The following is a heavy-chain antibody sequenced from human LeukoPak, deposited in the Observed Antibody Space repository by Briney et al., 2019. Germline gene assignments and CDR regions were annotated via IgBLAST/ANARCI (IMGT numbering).Heavy chain of an antibody. CDR3: MMSLTAHYYYGMDV. V-gene: IGHV3-7*02. Sequence: GGSLRLSCAASGFTFSSYWMSWVRQAPGKGLEWVANIKQDGSERYYVDSVKGRFTISRDNAKNSPYLQMNSLRAEDTAVYHCMMSLTAHYYYGMDVWGQGTTVTVSS. D-gene: IGHD2-21*02. CDR1: GFTFSSYW. J-gene: IGHJ6*02. CDR2: IKQDGSER.